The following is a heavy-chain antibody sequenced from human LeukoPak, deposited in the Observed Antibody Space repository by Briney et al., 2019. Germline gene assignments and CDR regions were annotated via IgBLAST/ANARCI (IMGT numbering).Heavy chain of an antibody. Sequence: GGSLRLSCAASGFTLSSNRMNWVRQAPEKGLEWIAYISATGSVIYYADSVKGRFTISRDGAKNWLYLQLTSLRAEDTAVYYCAREVSGFDVWGQGTMVAVSS. J-gene: IGHJ3*01. V-gene: IGHV3-48*01. CDR2: ISATGSVI. CDR1: GFTLSSNR. CDR3: AREVSGFDV.